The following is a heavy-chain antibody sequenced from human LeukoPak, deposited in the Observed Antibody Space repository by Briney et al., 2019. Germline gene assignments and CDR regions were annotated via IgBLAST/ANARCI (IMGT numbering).Heavy chain of an antibody. V-gene: IGHV3-74*03. CDR3: AGGGFSGFDH. J-gene: IGHJ4*02. D-gene: IGHD4-23*01. CDR2: VNSDGTST. CDR1: QSTFYSYW. Sequence: GGSLILSCAAAQSTFYSYWMHWVRLVPGKGLAWVSRVNSDGTSTTYADSVKGRFTVSRDNAQNTLYLQMDSLRVDDTAVYYCAGGGFSGFDHWGQGILVTVSS.